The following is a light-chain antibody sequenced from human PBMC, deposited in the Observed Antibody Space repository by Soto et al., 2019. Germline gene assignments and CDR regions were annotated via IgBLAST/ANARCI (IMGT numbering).Light chain of an antibody. V-gene: IGKV3-20*01. CDR3: HLYGDSPMYT. J-gene: IGKJ2*01. CDR1: QSVSDSS. CDR2: GAS. Sequence: EIVLTQSPGTLSLSPGERATLSCRASQSVSDSSLAWYHQKPGQAPRLLIYGASRRATGIPDTFSGSGSGTDFTLTISRLEPEDFAVCYCHLYGDSPMYTFGQGTKLEIK.